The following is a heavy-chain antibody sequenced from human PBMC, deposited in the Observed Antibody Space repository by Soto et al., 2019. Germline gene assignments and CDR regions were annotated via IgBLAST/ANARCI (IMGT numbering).Heavy chain of an antibody. Sequence: ETLSLTCTVSGGSISSSSYYWGWIRQPPGKGLEWIGSIYYSGSTYYNPSLKSRVTISVDTSKNQFSLKLSSVTAADTAVYYCARHKVGATNDFDYWGQGTLVTVSS. CDR1: GGSISSSSYY. CDR3: ARHKVGATNDFDY. V-gene: IGHV4-39*01. CDR2: IYYSGST. J-gene: IGHJ4*02. D-gene: IGHD1-26*01.